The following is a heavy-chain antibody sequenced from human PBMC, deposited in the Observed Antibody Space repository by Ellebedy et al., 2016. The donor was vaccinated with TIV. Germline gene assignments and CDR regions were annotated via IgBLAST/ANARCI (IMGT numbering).Heavy chain of an antibody. Sequence: ASVKVSCXASGYTFTSYGISWVRQAPGQGLEWMGWMNPNSGNTGYAQKFQGRVTMTRNTSISTAYMELSSLRSEDTAVYYCARYPSSRGGSRRYYYGMDVWGQGTTVTVSS. CDR1: GYTFTSYG. CDR2: MNPNSGNT. V-gene: IGHV1-8*02. CDR3: ARYPSSRGGSRRYYYGMDV. J-gene: IGHJ6*02. D-gene: IGHD2-15*01.